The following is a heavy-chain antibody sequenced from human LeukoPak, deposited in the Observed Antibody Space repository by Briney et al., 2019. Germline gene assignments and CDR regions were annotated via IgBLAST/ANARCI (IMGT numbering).Heavy chain of an antibody. CDR3: ARDGYFDY. CDR1: GYTFTYG. V-gene: IGHV1-18*01. J-gene: IGHJ4*02. CDR2: INPNNGNT. Sequence: ASVKVSCKGSGYTFTYGVGWVRQAPGQGLEWMGWINPNNGNTNYAQKLQGRVTMTTDTSTSTAYMELRSLRSDDTAVCYCARDGYFDYWGQGTLVTVSS.